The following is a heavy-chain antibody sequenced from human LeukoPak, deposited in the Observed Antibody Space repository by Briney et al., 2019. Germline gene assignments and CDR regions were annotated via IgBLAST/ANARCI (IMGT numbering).Heavy chain of an antibody. CDR3: ARDISGSYSSDAFDI. D-gene: IGHD1-26*01. CDR2: IKQDGSEK. V-gene: IGHV3-7*04. CDR1: GFTFSSYW. J-gene: IGHJ3*02. Sequence: GGSLRLSCAASGFTFSSYWMSWVRQAPGKGLEWVANIKQDGSEKYYVDSVKGRFTISRDNAKNSLYLQMNSLRAEDTAVYYCARDISGSYSSDAFDIWGQGTTVTVSS.